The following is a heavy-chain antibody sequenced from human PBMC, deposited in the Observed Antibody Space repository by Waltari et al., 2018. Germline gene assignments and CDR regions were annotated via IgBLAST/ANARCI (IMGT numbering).Heavy chain of an antibody. J-gene: IGHJ5*02. Sequence: QVQLVQSGAEVKKPGASVKVSCKASGYTFTGYYMHWVRQAPGQGLEWMGRINPNSGGTNYSQKFQGRCTITADESTSTAYMELSSLRSEDTAVYYCARARDPYSSSSLEWFDPWGQGTLVTVSS. CDR1: GYTFTGYY. D-gene: IGHD6-6*01. CDR3: ARARDPYSSSSLEWFDP. V-gene: IGHV1-2*06. CDR2: INPNSGGT.